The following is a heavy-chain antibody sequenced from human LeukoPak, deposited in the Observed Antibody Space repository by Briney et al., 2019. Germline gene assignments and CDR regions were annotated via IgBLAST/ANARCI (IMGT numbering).Heavy chain of an antibody. J-gene: IGHJ4*02. Sequence: SETLSLTCTVPGGSISSYYWSWIRQPPGKGLEWIGYIYYSGSTDYNPSLKRRVTISVDTSKNQFSLKLSSVTAAATAVYYCARDSGSYSRGTFDYWGQGTLVTVSS. V-gene: IGHV4-59*01. CDR3: ARDSGSYSRGTFDY. CDR2: IYYSGST. D-gene: IGHD1-26*01. CDR1: GGSISSYY.